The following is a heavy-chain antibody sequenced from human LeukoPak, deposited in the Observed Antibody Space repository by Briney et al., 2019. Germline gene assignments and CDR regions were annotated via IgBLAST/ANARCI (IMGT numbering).Heavy chain of an antibody. CDR3: ARDLSGNSYFDY. CDR1: GFTFSSYP. Sequence: GGSLRLSCAASGFTFSSYPMHWVRQAPGKGLERVAVISYDGSNRYYIDSVKGRFTISRDNSKNTLYLQMNSLRAEDTAVYYCARDLSGNSYFDYWGQGTLVTVSS. CDR2: ISYDGSNR. V-gene: IGHV3-30-3*01. J-gene: IGHJ4*02. D-gene: IGHD4-23*01.